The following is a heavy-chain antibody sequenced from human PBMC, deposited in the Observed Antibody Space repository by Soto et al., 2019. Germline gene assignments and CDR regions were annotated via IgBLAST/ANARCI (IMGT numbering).Heavy chain of an antibody. CDR2: IIPIFGTA. CDR3: GRGQDDSRGRVGDYFDY. D-gene: IGHD3-22*01. J-gene: IGHJ4*02. Sequence: QVQLVQSGAEVKKPGSSVKVSCKASGGTFSSYAISWVRQAPGQGLEWMGGIIPIFGTANYAQKFQGRVTITGDESTRTAYMELSSLRCEDTAVYYCGRGQDDSRGRVGDYFDYWGQGTLVTVSS. V-gene: IGHV1-69*12. CDR1: GGTFSSYA.